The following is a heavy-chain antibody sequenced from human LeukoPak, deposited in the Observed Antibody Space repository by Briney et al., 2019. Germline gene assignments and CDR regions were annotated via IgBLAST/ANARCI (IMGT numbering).Heavy chain of an antibody. CDR3: ARGWSSSSDYYYYGMDV. D-gene: IGHD6-6*01. J-gene: IGHJ6*02. Sequence: SETLSLTCTVSGGSISSSSYYWSWIRQPPGKGLEWIGYIYYSGSTNYNPSLKSRVTISVDTSKNQFSLKLSSMTAADTAVYYCARGWSSSSDYYYYGMDVWGQGTTVTVSS. V-gene: IGHV4-61*05. CDR1: GGSISSSSYY. CDR2: IYYSGST.